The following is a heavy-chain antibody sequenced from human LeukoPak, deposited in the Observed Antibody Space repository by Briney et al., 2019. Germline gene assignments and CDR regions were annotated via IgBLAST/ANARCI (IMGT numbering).Heavy chain of an antibody. CDR3: ARDLGLTISANWFDP. CDR2: VYRTGAT. J-gene: IGHJ5*02. V-gene: IGHV4-38-2*02. CDR1: GYSISSGYF. D-gene: IGHD3-9*01. Sequence: PSETLSLTCGVSGYSISSGYFWVWIRQPPGKGLEWIGSVYRTGATYYNPSLRSPVTISVDTSKNQFSLELNSVTAADTAVYYCARDLGLTISANWFDPWGQGTLVTVSS.